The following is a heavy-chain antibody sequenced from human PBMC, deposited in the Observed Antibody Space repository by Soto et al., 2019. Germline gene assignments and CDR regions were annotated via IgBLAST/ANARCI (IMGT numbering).Heavy chain of an antibody. D-gene: IGHD6-13*01. Sequence: ASVKVSCKASGYTFTDYYMHWVRQAPGQGLEWMGWINANSGGTNYPQKFQGRVTMTRDTSISTVYMELSSLRSDDTAVYYCASGASSNWPDFWGRGTLVTVSS. J-gene: IGHJ4*02. V-gene: IGHV1-2*02. CDR3: ASGASSNWPDF. CDR2: INANSGGT. CDR1: GYTFTDYY.